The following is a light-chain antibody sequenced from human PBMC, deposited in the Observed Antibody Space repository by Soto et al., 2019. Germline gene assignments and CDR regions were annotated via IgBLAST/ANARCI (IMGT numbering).Light chain of an antibody. CDR1: QSISSY. V-gene: IGKV1-39*01. Sequence: DIQMTQSPSSLSASVGDRVTITCRASQSISSYLNWYQQKPGKAPKLLIYAASSLQSGVPSRFSCSGSGTDFNLTISSLQPEDFATYYCQQSYSTPWTFGQGTKVEIK. CDR2: AAS. CDR3: QQSYSTPWT. J-gene: IGKJ1*01.